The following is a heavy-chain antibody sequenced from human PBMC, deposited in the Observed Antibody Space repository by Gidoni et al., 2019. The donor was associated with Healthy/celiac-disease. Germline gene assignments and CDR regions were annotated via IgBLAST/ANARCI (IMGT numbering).Heavy chain of an antibody. CDR2: IYHSGST. Sequence: QLQLQESGSGLVKPSQTLSLTCAVSGGSISSGGYSWSWIRQPPGKGLEWIGYIYHSGSTYYNPSLKSRVTISVDRSKNQFSLKLSSVTAADTAVYYCASSVAVAGPYFDYWGQGTLVTVSS. J-gene: IGHJ4*02. CDR1: GGSISSGGYS. D-gene: IGHD6-19*01. V-gene: IGHV4-30-2*01. CDR3: ASSVAVAGPYFDY.